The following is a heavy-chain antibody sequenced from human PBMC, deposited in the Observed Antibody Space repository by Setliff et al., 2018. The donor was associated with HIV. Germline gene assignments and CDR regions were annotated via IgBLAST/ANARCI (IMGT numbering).Heavy chain of an antibody. CDR2: IYPGDSDT. CDR1: GYSFTSYW. V-gene: IGHV5-51*01. D-gene: IGHD4-17*01. CDR3: ARLIFYGASSRGGGWFDP. Sequence: PGESLKISCKGSGYSFTSYWIAWVRQMPGKGLEWMGIIYPGDSDTRYSPSFQGQVTISADKSISTAYLQWSSLKASDTAMYYCARLIFYGASSRGGGWFDPWGQGTLVTVSS. J-gene: IGHJ5*02.